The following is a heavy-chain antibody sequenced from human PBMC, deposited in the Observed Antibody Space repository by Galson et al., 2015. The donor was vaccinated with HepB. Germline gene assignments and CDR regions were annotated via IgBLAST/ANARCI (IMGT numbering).Heavy chain of an antibody. CDR1: GFTFSSYG. J-gene: IGHJ4*02. Sequence: SLRLSCAASGFTFSSYGMHWVRQAPGKGLEWVAVIWYDGSNKYYADSVKGRFTISRDNSKNTLYLQMNSLRAEDTAVYYCASAFGPLYYYDSSGYYLARHWGQGTLVTVSS. D-gene: IGHD3-22*01. V-gene: IGHV3-33*01. CDR2: IWYDGSNK. CDR3: ASAFGPLYYYDSSGYYLARH.